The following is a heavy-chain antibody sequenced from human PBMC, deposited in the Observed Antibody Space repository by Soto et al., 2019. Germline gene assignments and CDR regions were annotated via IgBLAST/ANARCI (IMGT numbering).Heavy chain of an antibody. Sequence: GGSLRLSCAASGFTFSGSAMHWVRQASGKGLEWVGRIRTKNNDYATAYAASVEGRFTISRDDSKSTAYLQMNSLKTEDTAVYYCARDMVVVVVLYYYYGMDVWGQGTTVTVSS. V-gene: IGHV3-73*01. CDR1: GFTFSGSA. D-gene: IGHD2-15*01. CDR2: IRTKNNDYAT. J-gene: IGHJ6*02. CDR3: ARDMVVVVVLYYYYGMDV.